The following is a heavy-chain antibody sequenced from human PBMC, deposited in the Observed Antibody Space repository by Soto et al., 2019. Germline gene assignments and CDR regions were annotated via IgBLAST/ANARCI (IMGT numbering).Heavy chain of an antibody. Sequence: QVQLVQSGAEVKKPGASVKVSCKASGYTFITYDINWVRQATGQGLEWVGWVNPDSGKTDYARKFQGRVTMPRNTSISTVYMELRVLRSEDTAVYYCARGNWFDPWGQGTLVTVSS. CDR1: GYTFITYD. V-gene: IGHV1-8*01. CDR2: VNPDSGKT. J-gene: IGHJ5*02. CDR3: ARGNWFDP.